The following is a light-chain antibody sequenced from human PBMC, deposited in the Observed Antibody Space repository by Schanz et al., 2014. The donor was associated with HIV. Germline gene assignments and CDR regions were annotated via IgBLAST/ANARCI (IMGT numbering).Light chain of an antibody. CDR2: GAS. J-gene: IGKJ1*01. V-gene: IGKV1-17*01. CDR1: QDIRDD. CDR3: LQYHAFPST. Sequence: DIQMTQSPSPLSASVGDRVTITCRASQDIRDDLGWYQQKPGRAPKRLIYGASSLQSGVPSRFSASGSETDFNPTLRSPQPDDYATYYCLQYHAFPSTFGQGTNVDVK.